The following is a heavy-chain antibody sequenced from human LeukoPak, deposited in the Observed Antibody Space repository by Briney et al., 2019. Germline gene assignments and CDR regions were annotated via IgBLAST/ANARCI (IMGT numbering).Heavy chain of an antibody. Sequence: SGGSLRLSCAASGFTFDDYAMHWVRQAPGKGLEWVSGISWNSGSIGYADSVKGRFTISRDNASNSLYLQMNSLRAEDTALYYCANFRAEAAAWGQGTLVTVSS. CDR2: ISWNSGSI. D-gene: IGHD2-2*01. J-gene: IGHJ4*02. CDR1: GFTFDDYA. V-gene: IGHV3-9*01. CDR3: ANFRAEAAA.